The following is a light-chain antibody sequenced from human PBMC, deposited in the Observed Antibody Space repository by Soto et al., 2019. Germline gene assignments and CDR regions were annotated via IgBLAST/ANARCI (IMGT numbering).Light chain of an antibody. CDR1: SSNIGSNN. CDR3: AAWDDSLNAVV. Sequence: QSVLTQPPSASGTPGLRVTISCSGSSSNIGSNNVNWYQQLPGTAPKLLIYSNNQRPSGVPDRFSGSKSGTSASLAISGLQSEDEADYYCAAWDDSLNAVVFGGGT. CDR2: SNN. V-gene: IGLV1-44*01. J-gene: IGLJ2*01.